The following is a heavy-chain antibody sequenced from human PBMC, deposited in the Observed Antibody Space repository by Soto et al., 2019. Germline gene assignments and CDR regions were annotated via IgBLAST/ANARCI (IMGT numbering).Heavy chain of an antibody. V-gene: IGHV2-5*02. Sequence: SGPTLVKPTQTLTLTCTFSGFSLSTSGVGVGWIRQPPGKALEWLALIYWDDDKRYSPSLKSRLTITKETSKNQVVLTMTNMDPVDTATYYCAHSARYCSSTSCYFHYWGQGTLVTVSS. CDR2: IYWDDDK. D-gene: IGHD2-2*01. CDR1: GFSLSTSGVG. J-gene: IGHJ4*02. CDR3: AHSARYCSSTSCYFHY.